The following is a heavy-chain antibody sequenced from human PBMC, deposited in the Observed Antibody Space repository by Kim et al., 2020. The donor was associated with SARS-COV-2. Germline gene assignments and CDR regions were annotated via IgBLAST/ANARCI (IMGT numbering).Heavy chain of an antibody. CDR2: ISGSGGST. Sequence: GGSLRLSCAASGFTFSSYAMSWVRQAPGKGLEWVSAISGSGGSTYYADSVKGRFTICRDNSKNTLYLQMNSLRAEDTAVYYCAKHKYYYDSSGYYKAPFDYWGQGTLVTVSS. D-gene: IGHD3-22*01. V-gene: IGHV3-23*01. J-gene: IGHJ4*02. CDR1: GFTFSSYA. CDR3: AKHKYYYDSSGYYKAPFDY.